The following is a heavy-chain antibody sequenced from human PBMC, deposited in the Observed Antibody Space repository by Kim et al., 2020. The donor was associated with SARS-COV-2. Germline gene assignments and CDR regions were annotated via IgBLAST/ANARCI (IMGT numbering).Heavy chain of an antibody. CDR1: GGTFSSYA. V-gene: IGHV1-69*13. D-gene: IGHD3-22*01. J-gene: IGHJ4*02. Sequence: SVKVSCKASGGTFSSYAISWVRQAPGQGLEWMGGIIPIFGTANYAQKFQGRVTITADESTSTAYMELSSLRSEDTAVYYCASQGYYYYASSGPFDYWGQGTLVTVSS. CDR2: IIPIFGTA. CDR3: ASQGYYYYASSGPFDY.